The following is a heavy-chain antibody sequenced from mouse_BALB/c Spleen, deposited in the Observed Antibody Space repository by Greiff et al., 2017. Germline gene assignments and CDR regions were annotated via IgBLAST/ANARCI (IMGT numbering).Heavy chain of an antibody. CDR1: GFSLTSYG. Sequence: QVQLQQSGPGLVQPSQSLSITCTVSGFSLTSYGVHWVRQSPGKGLEWLGVIWSGGSTDYNAAFISRLSISKDNSKSQVFFKMNSLQADDTAIYYCARNYYGYVWYFDVWGAGTTVTVSS. V-gene: IGHV2-4-1*01. D-gene: IGHD1-2*01. CDR3: ARNYYGYVWYFDV. J-gene: IGHJ1*01. CDR2: IWSGGST.